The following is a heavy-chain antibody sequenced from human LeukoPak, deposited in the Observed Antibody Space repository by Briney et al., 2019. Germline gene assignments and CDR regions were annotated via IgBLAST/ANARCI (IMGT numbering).Heavy chain of an antibody. V-gene: IGHV3-21*01. D-gene: IGHD1-26*01. J-gene: IGHJ4*02. Sequence: GGSPRLSCAASGFSFSSYAMNWVRQAPGKGLEWVSSITSSSDIYYADSVKGRFTISRDNAKNSLYLEMNSLGAEDTAVYYCARQFGGSYGYWGQGTLVTVSS. CDR3: ARQFGGSYGY. CDR2: ITSSSDI. CDR1: GFSFSSYA.